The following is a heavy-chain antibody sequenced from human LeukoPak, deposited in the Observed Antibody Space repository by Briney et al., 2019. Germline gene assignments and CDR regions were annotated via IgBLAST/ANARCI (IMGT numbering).Heavy chain of an antibody. CDR1: GASISSHY. J-gene: IGHJ4*02. CDR3: ATIKRGSVFGYFDF. Sequence: SKTLPLTCTVSGASISSHYWSWIRQPPGMGLEWIAYVRDTGTSEDNPSLSSRVTLSADTSKNQLSLRLSSVTAADTAVYYCATIKRGSVFGYFDFWGQGILVTVSS. D-gene: IGHD5-12*01. CDR2: VRDTGTS. V-gene: IGHV4-59*11.